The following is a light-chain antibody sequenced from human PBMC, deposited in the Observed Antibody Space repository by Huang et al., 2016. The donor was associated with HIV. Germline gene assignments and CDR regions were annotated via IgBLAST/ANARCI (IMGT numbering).Light chain of an antibody. CDR1: QSVTKY. V-gene: IGKV1-39*01. Sequence: DIQMTQSPSSLSASVGDRVTITRRATQSVTKYLNWYQQKPGKAPKLLIYGASSLQTGVPSRFSGSGSGTDFTLTISSLQPEDFATYYCQQSSSPPPTFGPGTKVDIK. CDR3: QQSSSPPPT. J-gene: IGKJ3*01. CDR2: GAS.